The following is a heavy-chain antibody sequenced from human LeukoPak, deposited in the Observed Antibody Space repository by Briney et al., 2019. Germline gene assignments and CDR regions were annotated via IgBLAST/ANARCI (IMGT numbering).Heavy chain of an antibody. Sequence: GEALKISCKGSGNSFTSYWHGWGRQIPGKGLEWVGIIYPGDSDTRYSPSFQGQVTISAAKSISTAYLQWSSLKASDTAMYYCARLGSGGDSSPFDYWGQGNLVTVSS. CDR3: ARLGSGGDSSPFDY. CDR2: IYPGDSDT. J-gene: IGHJ4*02. V-gene: IGHV5-51*01. D-gene: IGHD2-21*02. CDR1: GNSFTSYW.